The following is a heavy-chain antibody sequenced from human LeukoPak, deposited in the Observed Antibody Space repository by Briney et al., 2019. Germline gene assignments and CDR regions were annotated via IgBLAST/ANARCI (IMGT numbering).Heavy chain of an antibody. J-gene: IGHJ4*02. CDR3: AKDPTIIVVVIPDY. D-gene: IGHD3-22*01. Sequence: GGSLRLSCAASGFTFSGYAMSWVRQAPGKGLEWVSAISGSGGSKYYADSVRGRVTISRDNSKNTLYLQMNSLRAEDTAVYYCAKDPTIIVVVIPDYWGQGPLVTVSS. CDR1: GFTFSGYA. V-gene: IGHV3-23*01. CDR2: ISGSGGSK.